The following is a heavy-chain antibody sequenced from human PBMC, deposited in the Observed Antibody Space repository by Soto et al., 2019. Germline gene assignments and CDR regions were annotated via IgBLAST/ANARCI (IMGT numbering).Heavy chain of an antibody. CDR3: ARDDEGGSYCDLGY. CDR1: GFTFSNYI. CDR2: ILHDGNNK. J-gene: IGHJ4*02. V-gene: IGHV3-30-3*01. D-gene: IGHD3-10*01. Sequence: QVPLVESGGGVVQPGRSLRLSCAASGFTFSNYIMHWVRQAPGKALEWVAIILHDGNNKYYADAVKGRFTIYRDNSKNTLYLQMNSLRTEDTAIYYWARDDEGGSYCDLGYWGQGPLVTVSP.